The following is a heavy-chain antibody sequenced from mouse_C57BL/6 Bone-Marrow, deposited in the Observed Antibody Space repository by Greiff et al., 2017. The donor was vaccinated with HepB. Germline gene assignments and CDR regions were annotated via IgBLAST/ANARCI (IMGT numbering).Heavy chain of an antibody. J-gene: IGHJ2*01. V-gene: IGHV1-64*01. CDR3: ARGTTVVATDY. Sequence: VQLQQSGAELVKPGASVKLSCKASGYTFTSYWMHWVKQRPGQGLEWIGMIHPNSGSTNYNEKFKSKATLTVDKSSSTAYMQLSSLTSEDSAVYYCARGTTVVATDYWGQGTTLTVSS. D-gene: IGHD1-1*01. CDR2: IHPNSGST. CDR1: GYTFTSYW.